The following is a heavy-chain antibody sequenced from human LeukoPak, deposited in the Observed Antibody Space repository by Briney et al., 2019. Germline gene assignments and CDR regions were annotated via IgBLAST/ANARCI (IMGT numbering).Heavy chain of an antibody. CDR3: ARDLSGGDCY. CDR1: GFTVSSNY. J-gene: IGHJ4*02. CDR2: IYSGGST. D-gene: IGHD2-21*01. V-gene: IGHV3-66*02. Sequence: PGWSLRLSCAASGFTVSSNYMSWVRQAPAKGLEWVSVIYSGGSTYYADSVKGRFTISRDNSKNTLYLQMNSLRAEDTAVYYCARDLSGGDCYWGQGTLVTVSS.